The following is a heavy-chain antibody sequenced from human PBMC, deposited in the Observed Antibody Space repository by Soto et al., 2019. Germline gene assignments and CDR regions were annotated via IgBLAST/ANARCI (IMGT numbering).Heavy chain of an antibody. CDR3: ARGGNLWFGEPFDY. D-gene: IGHD3-10*01. V-gene: IGHV3-30-3*01. J-gene: IGHJ4*02. Sequence: QVQLVESGGGVVQPGRSLRLSCAASGFTFSSYAMHWVRQAPGKGLEWVAVISYDGSNKYYADSVKGRFTISRDNSKXXXXXXXXXXXXXXTALXYCARGGNLWFGEPFDYWGQGTLVTVSS. CDR1: GFTFSSYA. CDR2: ISYDGSNK.